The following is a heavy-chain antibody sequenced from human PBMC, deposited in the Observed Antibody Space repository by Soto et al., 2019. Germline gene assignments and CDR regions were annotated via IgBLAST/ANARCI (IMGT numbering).Heavy chain of an antibody. D-gene: IGHD3-3*01. CDR2: ISSSSSTI. CDR1: GFTFSSYS. Sequence: EVPLVESGGGLVQPGGSLRLSCAASGFTFSSYSMNWVRQAPGKGLEWVSYISSSSSTIYYADSVQGRVNISRDNAKISLYLQGNSLKDEDTAVYYCARDPSGADFWSGGRLGWGKGVRGEGTTVTGSS. CDR3: ARDPSGADFWSGGRLGWGKGV. J-gene: IGHJ6*01. V-gene: IGHV3-48*02.